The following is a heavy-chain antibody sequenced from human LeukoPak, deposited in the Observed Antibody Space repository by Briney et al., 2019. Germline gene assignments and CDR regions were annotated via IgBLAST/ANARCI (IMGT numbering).Heavy chain of an antibody. Sequence: SETLSLTCTVSGGSISPYYWSWIRQPPGKGLEWIGYIYYSGSTNYNPSLKSRVTVSVDTSKNQFSLKLSSVTAADTAVYYCARTYYYDSSGYYWGDDFDIWGQGTMVTVSS. CDR1: GGSISPYY. J-gene: IGHJ3*02. CDR3: ARTYYYDSSGYYWGDDFDI. CDR2: IYYSGST. D-gene: IGHD3-22*01. V-gene: IGHV4-59*01.